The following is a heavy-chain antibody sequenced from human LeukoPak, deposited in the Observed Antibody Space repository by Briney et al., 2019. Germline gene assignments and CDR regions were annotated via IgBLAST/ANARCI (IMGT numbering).Heavy chain of an antibody. V-gene: IGHV3-7*01. J-gene: IGHJ4*02. Sequence: PGGSVRLSCAASGFTFSSYWMSWVRQAPGKGLEWVANIKKDGSEKYYVDSVKGRFTISRDNAKKSLYLQMNSLRAEDTAVYYCARHLSGITGYTYGRGIDYWGQGTLLTVSS. CDR1: GFTFSSYW. D-gene: IGHD5-18*01. CDR3: ARHLSGITGYTYGRGIDY. CDR2: IKKDGSEK.